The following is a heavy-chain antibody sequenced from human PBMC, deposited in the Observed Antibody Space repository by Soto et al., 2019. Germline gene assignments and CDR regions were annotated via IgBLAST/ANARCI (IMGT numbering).Heavy chain of an antibody. CDR2: IYYSGST. CDR1: GGSISSYY. CDR3: ARALRGVRFLEP. V-gene: IGHV4-59*01. D-gene: IGHD3-3*01. J-gene: IGHJ5*02. Sequence: SETLSLPCTVSGGSISSYYWSWIRQPPGKGLEWIGYIYYSGSTNYNPSLKSRVTISVDTSKNQFSLKLSSVTAADTAVYYCARALRGVRFLEPWGQGTLVTVSS.